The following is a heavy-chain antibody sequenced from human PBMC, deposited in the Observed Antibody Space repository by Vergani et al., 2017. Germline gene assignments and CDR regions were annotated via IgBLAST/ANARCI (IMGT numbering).Heavy chain of an antibody. J-gene: IGHJ3*02. Sequence: QVQLQESGPGLVKPSETLSLTCTVSGGSISSYYWSWIRQPPGKGLEWIGYIYYSGSTNYNPALKSRVTISVDTYKNQFSLKLSSVTAADTAVYYCASLGCGESPDAVDIWGQGTMVTVSS. CDR3: ASLGCGESPDAVDI. V-gene: IGHV4-59*08. D-gene: IGHD3-10*01. CDR1: GGSISSYY. CDR2: IYYSGST.